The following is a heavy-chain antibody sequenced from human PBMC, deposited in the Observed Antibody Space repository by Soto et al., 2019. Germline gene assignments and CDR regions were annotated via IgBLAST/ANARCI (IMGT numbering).Heavy chain of an antibody. J-gene: IGHJ4*02. V-gene: IGHV5-10-1*01. CDR3: ARLNSRASGNYYNVAY. CDR2: IDPSDSYT. CDR1: GYSFTSYW. Sequence: GESLKISCKGSGYSFTSYWISWVRQMPGKGLEWMGRIDPSDSYTNYSPSFQGHVTMSVDESISTAYLPWRSLKASDTAMYYCARLNSRASGNYYNVAYWGQGTLVTVSS. D-gene: IGHD3-10*01.